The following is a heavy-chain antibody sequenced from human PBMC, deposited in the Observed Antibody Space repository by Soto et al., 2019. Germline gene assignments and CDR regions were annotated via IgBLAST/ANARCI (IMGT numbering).Heavy chain of an antibody. CDR1: GGSFSSYA. D-gene: IGHD6-19*01. V-gene: IGHV1-69*13. J-gene: IGHJ3*02. Sequence: SVKVSWKASGGSFSSYASSWVRQAPGQGLEWMGGIIPIFGTANYAQKFQGRVTITADESTSTAYMELSSLRSEDTAVYYCARGVQKPGIAVAGRYDAFDIWGQGTMVTVSS. CDR3: ARGVQKPGIAVAGRYDAFDI. CDR2: IIPIFGTA.